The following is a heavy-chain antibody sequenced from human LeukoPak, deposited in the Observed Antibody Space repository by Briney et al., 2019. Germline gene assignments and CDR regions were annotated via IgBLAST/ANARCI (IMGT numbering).Heavy chain of an antibody. CDR2: ISYDGNSK. Sequence: GGSLRLSRAASGFTFSSYSMHWVRQAPGKGLEWVAMISYDGNSKQYADLVKGRFTISRDNSKNTLYLQMNSLRTEDTAVYHCAKDLYGSGWYNYFDPWGQGALVTVSS. D-gene: IGHD6-19*01. V-gene: IGHV3-30*18. CDR1: GFTFSSYS. J-gene: IGHJ5*02. CDR3: AKDLYGSGWYNYFDP.